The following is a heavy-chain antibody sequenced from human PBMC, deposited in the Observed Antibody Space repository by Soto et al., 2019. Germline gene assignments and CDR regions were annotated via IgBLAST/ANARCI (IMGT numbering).Heavy chain of an antibody. CDR2: ISSSSSYI. D-gene: IGHD4-17*01. J-gene: IGHJ6*03. Sequence: PGGSLRLSCAASGFTFSSYSMNWVRQAPGKGLEWVSSISSSSSYIYYADSVKGRFTISRDNAKNSLYLQMNSLRAEDTAVYYCARFLDYGDPKGARYYYYMDVWGKGTTVTVSS. V-gene: IGHV3-21*01. CDR3: ARFLDYGDPKGARYYYYMDV. CDR1: GFTFSSYS.